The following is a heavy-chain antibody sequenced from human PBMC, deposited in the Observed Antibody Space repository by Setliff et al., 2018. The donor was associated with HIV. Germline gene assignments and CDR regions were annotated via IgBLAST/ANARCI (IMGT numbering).Heavy chain of an antibody. D-gene: IGHD5-12*01. CDR1: GFTFSTYS. V-gene: IGHV3-48*01. J-gene: IGHJ4*02. CDR2: ISSSSSTI. CDR3: AKDIRHSGYDHFDY. Sequence: GGSLRLSCAASGFTFSTYSMNWVRQAPGKGLEWISYISSSSSTIYYADSVKGRFTISRDSSKNTLYLQMDSLRTEDTALYYCAKDIRHSGYDHFDYWGQGTLVTVS.